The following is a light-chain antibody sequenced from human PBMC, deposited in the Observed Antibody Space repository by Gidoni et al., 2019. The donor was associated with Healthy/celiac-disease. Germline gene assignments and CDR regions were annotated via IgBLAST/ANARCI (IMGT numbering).Light chain of an antibody. J-gene: IGKJ4*01. CDR3: QQSYSTPPLT. CDR1: QSISSY. V-gene: IGKV1-39*01. Sequence: DIQMTQSPSSLSASVGDRVTSTCRASQSISSYLNWYQQKPGKAPKLLIYAASSLQSGVPSRVSGSGSGTDFTLTISSLQPEDFAPYYCQQSYSTPPLTFGGGTKVEIK. CDR2: AAS.